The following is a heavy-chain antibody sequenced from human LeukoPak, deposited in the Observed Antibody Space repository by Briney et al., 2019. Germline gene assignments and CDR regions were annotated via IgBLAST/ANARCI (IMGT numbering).Heavy chain of an antibody. CDR2: IYYSGST. V-gene: IGHV4-39*01. CDR3: ARRDSSGYWTNY. CDR1: GGSISSSSYY. D-gene: IGHD6-19*01. J-gene: IGHJ4*02. Sequence: SETLSLTCTVSGGSISSSSYYWGWIRQPPGKGLVWIGSIYYSGSTYYNPSPKRRVTISVDTSKNQFSLKLRSVTAADTAVYYCARRDSSGYWTNYWGQGTLVTVSS.